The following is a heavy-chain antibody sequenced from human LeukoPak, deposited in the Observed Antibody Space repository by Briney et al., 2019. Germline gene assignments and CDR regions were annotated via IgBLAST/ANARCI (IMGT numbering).Heavy chain of an antibody. V-gene: IGHV1-18*01. Sequence: ASVKVSCKASGYTFTSYGISWVRQAPGQGLEWMGWISAYNGNTNYAQKLQGRVTMTTDTSTSTAYMELRSLRSDDTAVYYCARVCCYFDSGSSPNWFDPWGQGTLVTVPS. J-gene: IGHJ5*02. CDR3: ARVCCYFDSGSSPNWFDP. CDR2: ISAYNGNT. CDR1: GYTFTSYG. D-gene: IGHD3-10*01.